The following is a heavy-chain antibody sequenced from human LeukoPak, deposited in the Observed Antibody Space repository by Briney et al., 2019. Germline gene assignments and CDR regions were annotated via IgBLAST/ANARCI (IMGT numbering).Heavy chain of an antibody. CDR3: AKAILMLYVTLDY. D-gene: IGHD2-8*01. V-gene: IGHV3-23*01. CDR2: ISASGGTT. Sequence: GGSLRLSCAGSGFTFSSYAMSWVRQAPGKGLEWVSGISASGGTTYYADSVKGRFTISRDNSKNTMYLQLNNLRAEDTAVFYCAKAILMLYVTLDYWGQGTLVNVSS. J-gene: IGHJ4*02. CDR1: GFTFSSYA.